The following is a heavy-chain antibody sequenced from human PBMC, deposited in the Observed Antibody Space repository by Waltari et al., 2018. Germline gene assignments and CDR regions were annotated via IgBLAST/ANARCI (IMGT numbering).Heavy chain of an antibody. CDR3: ASAMSGYDQGPNWFDP. J-gene: IGHJ5*02. D-gene: IGHD5-12*01. Sequence: QVQLVQSGAEVKKPGASVKVSCKASGYTFTSYDINWVRQATGPGLEWMGWMNPNSGNTGYAQKFQGRVTMTRNTSISTAYMELSSLRSEDTAVYYCASAMSGYDQGPNWFDPWGQGTLVTVSS. CDR2: MNPNSGNT. CDR1: GYTFTSYD. V-gene: IGHV1-8*01.